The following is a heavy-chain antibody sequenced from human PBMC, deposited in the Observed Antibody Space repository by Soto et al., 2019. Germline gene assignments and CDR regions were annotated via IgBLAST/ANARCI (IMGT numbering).Heavy chain of an antibody. J-gene: IGHJ4*02. CDR1: GFTFSSYW. V-gene: IGHV3-74*01. CDR2: IKSDGSGT. CDR3: ARGDGDRDDGNGDLGRH. Sequence: EVQLVESGGGLVQPGESLTLSCAASGFTFSSYWMHWVRQAPGKGLVWVSRIKSDGSGTYYAASVKGRLTISRDNAKNTLYMHMNSLRVDDTAVYFCARGDGDRDDGNGDLGRHWGQGTPVTVSS. D-gene: IGHD2-21*02.